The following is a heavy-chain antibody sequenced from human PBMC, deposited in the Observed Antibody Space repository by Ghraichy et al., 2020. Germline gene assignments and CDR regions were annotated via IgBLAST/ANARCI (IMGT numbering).Heavy chain of an antibody. CDR2: ISWNSGSI. J-gene: IGHJ4*02. CDR1: GFTFDDYA. Sequence: GGSLRLSCAASGFTFDDYAMHWVRQAPGKGLEWVSGISWNSGSIGYADSVKGRFTISRDNAKNSLYLQMNSLRAEDTALYYCAKDISHRTSHCFILWGQGTLVTVSS. D-gene: IGHD1-14*01. CDR3: AKDISHRTSHCFIL. V-gene: IGHV3-9*01.